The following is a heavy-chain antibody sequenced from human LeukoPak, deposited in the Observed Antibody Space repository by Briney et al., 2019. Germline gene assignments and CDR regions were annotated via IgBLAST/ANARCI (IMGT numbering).Heavy chain of an antibody. Sequence: GGSLRLSCAASGFTFSSYAMSWVRQAPGKGLEWVSAISGSGGSTYYADSVKGRFTISRDNSKNTLYLQMNSLRAEDRAVYYCAKDVGIAAAGTIDYWGQGTLVTVSS. CDR2: ISGSGGST. CDR1: GFTFSSYA. J-gene: IGHJ4*02. V-gene: IGHV3-23*01. D-gene: IGHD6-13*01. CDR3: AKDVGIAAAGTIDY.